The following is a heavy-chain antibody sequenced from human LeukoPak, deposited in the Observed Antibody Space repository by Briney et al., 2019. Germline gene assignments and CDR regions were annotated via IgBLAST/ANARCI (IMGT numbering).Heavy chain of an antibody. J-gene: IGHJ4*02. CDR3: ARDDCSSTSCYYFILTGYEGRGPLDY. CDR1: GYTFTSYG. Sequence: ASVKVSCKASGYTFTSYGIIWERRAPGQGLEWMGWCSAYNGNTNYAQKLQGRVTMTTHKSTSTAYKELRSLRSDDTAVYYCARDDCSSTSCYYFILTGYEGRGPLDYWGQGTLVTVSS. CDR2: CSAYNGNT. V-gene: IGHV1-18*04. D-gene: IGHD2-2*01.